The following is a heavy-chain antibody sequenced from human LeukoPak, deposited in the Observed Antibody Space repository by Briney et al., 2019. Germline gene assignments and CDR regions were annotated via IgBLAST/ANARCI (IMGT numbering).Heavy chain of an antibody. Sequence: PGGSLRLSCAASGFTFSSYAMSWVRHAPGKGLEWVSGINWNGGSTVYADSVKGRFTISRDNAKNSLYLQMNSLRAEDTALYYCARESGSPSNFDYWGQGTLVTVSS. CDR3: ARESGSPSNFDY. V-gene: IGHV3-20*04. CDR2: INWNGGST. CDR1: GFTFSSYA. J-gene: IGHJ4*02. D-gene: IGHD1-26*01.